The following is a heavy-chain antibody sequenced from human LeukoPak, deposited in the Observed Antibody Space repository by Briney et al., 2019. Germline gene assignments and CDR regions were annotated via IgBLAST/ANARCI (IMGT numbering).Heavy chain of an antibody. Sequence: GGSLRLSCAASGFTFSSYAMSWVRQAPGKGLEWVSAISGSGGSTYYADSVKGRFTISRDNSKNTLYLQMNSLRAEDTAVYYCAKGSGSGSYYILHDAFDTWGQGTMVTVSS. D-gene: IGHD3-10*01. CDR3: AKGSGSGSYYILHDAFDT. V-gene: IGHV3-23*01. J-gene: IGHJ3*02. CDR1: GFTFSSYA. CDR2: ISGSGGST.